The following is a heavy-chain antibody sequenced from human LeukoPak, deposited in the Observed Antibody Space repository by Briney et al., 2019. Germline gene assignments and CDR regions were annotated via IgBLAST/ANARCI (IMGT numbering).Heavy chain of an antibody. CDR1: GVSVPSNRAV. D-gene: IGHD5-12*01. CDR2: TYYRSKWYN. J-gene: IGHJ3*02. V-gene: IGHV6-1*01. Sequence: SQTLSLTCAISGVSVPSNRAVWNWLRQSPSRALEWLGRTYYRSKWYNDYAVTVKSRITVNPDTSKNQSSLQLNSVPPEDTAMYYCARDTGAAISVFDIWGQGTMVTVSS. CDR3: ARDTGAAISVFDI.